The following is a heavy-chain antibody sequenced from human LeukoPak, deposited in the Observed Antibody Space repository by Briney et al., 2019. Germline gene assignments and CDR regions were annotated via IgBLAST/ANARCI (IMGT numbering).Heavy chain of an antibody. CDR3: ASLGYCSGGSCYPYYYGMDV. D-gene: IGHD2-15*01. Sequence: PGGSLRLSCAASGFTFSSYSMNWDRQAPGKGLEWVSSISSSSSYIYYADSVKGRFTISRDNAKNSLYLQMNSLRAEDTAVYYCASLGYCSGGSCYPYYYGMDVWGQGTTVTVSS. CDR2: ISSSSSYI. J-gene: IGHJ6*02. CDR1: GFTFSSYS. V-gene: IGHV3-21*01.